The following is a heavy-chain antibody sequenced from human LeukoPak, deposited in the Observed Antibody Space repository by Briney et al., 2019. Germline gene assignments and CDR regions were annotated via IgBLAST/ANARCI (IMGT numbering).Heavy chain of an antibody. CDR3: ARNAVPDRPFSGMDV. V-gene: IGHV1-69*13. D-gene: IGHD2-2*01. Sequence: GASVKVSCKASGGTFSSYAISWARQAPGQGLEWMGGIIPIFGTANYAQKFQGRVTITADESTSAAYMELSSLRSEDTAVYYCARNAVPDRPFSGMDVWGKGTTVTVSS. CDR2: IIPIFGTA. CDR1: GGTFSSYA. J-gene: IGHJ6*04.